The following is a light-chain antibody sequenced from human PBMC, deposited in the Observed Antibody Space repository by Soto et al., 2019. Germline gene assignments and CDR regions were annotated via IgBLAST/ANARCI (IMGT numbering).Light chain of an antibody. V-gene: IGKV3-20*01. CDR2: GAS. J-gene: IGKJ1*01. Sequence: EIVLTQSPGTLSLSPGERATLSCRASQSVSSSYLAWYQQKPGQAPRLLIYGASSRATGIPDRFSGSGSGTDFTLTISRLEPEDCAVDYCQQYGSSPWTFGQGTKVVIK. CDR3: QQYGSSPWT. CDR1: QSVSSSY.